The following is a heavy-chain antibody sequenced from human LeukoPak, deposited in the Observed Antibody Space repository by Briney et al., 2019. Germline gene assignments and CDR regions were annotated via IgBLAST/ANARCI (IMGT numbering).Heavy chain of an antibody. Sequence: GGSLRLSCAASGFIFSSYGMHWVRQAPGKGLEWVAFIRYDGSKKYYAASVKGRFTISRDNAKSSLYLQMNSLRAEDTAVYYCARDKIPSAGTPRGFDPWGQGTLVTVSS. CDR2: IRYDGSKK. CDR3: ARDKIPSAGTPRGFDP. D-gene: IGHD6-13*01. CDR1: GFIFSSYG. V-gene: IGHV3-30*02. J-gene: IGHJ5*02.